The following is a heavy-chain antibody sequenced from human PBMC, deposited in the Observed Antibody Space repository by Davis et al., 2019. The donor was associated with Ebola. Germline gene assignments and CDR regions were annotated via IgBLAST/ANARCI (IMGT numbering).Heavy chain of an antibody. J-gene: IGHJ4*02. D-gene: IGHD6-19*01. Sequence: GESLKISCAASGFTFSSSWMHWVRQAPGKGLVWVSLINNDGSITTYADSVKGRFTISRDNSKNTLSLQMNSLRAEDTAVYYCAKGDNSGWYGFDYWGQGTLVTVSS. CDR1: GFTFSSSW. CDR2: INNDGSIT. CDR3: AKGDNSGWYGFDY. V-gene: IGHV3-74*01.